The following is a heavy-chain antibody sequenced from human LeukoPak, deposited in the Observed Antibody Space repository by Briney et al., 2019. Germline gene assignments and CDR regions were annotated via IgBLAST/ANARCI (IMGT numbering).Heavy chain of an antibody. CDR2: ISAYNGNT. CDR1: GYTFTSYG. D-gene: IGHD3-10*01. CDR3: ARDFMLGRVTMVRGPYPALGY. J-gene: IGHJ4*02. Sequence: GASVKVSCKASGYTFTSYGISWVRQAPGQGLEWMGWISAYNGNTNYAQKLQGRVTMTTDTSTSTAYMELRSLRSDDTAVYYCARDFMLGRVTMVRGPYPALGYWGQGTLVTVSS. V-gene: IGHV1-18*01.